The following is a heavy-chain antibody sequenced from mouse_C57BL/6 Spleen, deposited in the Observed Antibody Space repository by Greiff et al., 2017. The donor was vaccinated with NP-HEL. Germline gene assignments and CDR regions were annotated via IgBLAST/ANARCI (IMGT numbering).Heavy chain of an antibody. D-gene: IGHD1-1*01. CDR2: LAHSASYT. CDR3: ARSSITTEGYFDV. CDR1: GYTFTSYW. V-gene: IGHV1-50*01. J-gene: IGHJ1*02. Sequence: QVQLQQPGAELVKPGASVKLSCKASGYTFTSYWMQWVKQRPGQGLEWIGELAHSASYTTYNQKFKGKATLTVDTSTSTAYMQLSSLTSEDSAVYYCARSSITTEGYFDVWGTGTTVTVSS.